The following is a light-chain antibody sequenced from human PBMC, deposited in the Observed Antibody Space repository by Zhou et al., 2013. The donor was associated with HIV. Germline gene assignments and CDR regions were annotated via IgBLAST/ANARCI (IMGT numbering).Light chain of an antibody. Sequence: DIQMTQSPSFLSASVGDRVTITCRASQSISSYLNWYQQKAGKAPNLLIYDAASLQSGVPSRFSGSGSGTDFTLTISSLQPEDFATYYCQHSYRITGYTFGQGTKLEIK. J-gene: IGKJ2*01. CDR1: QSISSY. CDR2: DAA. V-gene: IGKV1-39*01. CDR3: QHSYRITGYT.